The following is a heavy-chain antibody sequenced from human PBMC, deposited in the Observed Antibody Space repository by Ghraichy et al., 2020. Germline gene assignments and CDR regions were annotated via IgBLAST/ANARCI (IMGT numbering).Heavy chain of an antibody. CDR2: FDPEDGET. J-gene: IGHJ4*02. CDR3: ATGDLLELSIDY. V-gene: IGHV1-24*01. CDR1: GYTLTELS. D-gene: IGHD1-7*01. Sequence: ASVKVSCKVSGYTLTELSMHWVRQAPGKGLEWMGGFDPEDGETIYAQKFQGRVTMTEDTSTDTAYMELSSLRSEDTAVYYCATGDLLELSIDYWGQGTLVTVSS.